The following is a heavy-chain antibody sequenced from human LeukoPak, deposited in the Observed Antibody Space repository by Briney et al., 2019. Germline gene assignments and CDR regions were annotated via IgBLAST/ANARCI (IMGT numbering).Heavy chain of an antibody. Sequence: GGSLRLSCAASGFTFDDYAMHWVRQAPGKGLEWVSGISWNSGSIGYAVSVKGRFTISRDNAKNSLYLQMNSLRAEDTALYYCAKDTGYSSSWYYFDYWGQGTLVTVSS. J-gene: IGHJ4*02. CDR2: ISWNSGSI. CDR3: AKDTGYSSSWYYFDY. V-gene: IGHV3-9*01. CDR1: GFTFDDYA. D-gene: IGHD6-13*01.